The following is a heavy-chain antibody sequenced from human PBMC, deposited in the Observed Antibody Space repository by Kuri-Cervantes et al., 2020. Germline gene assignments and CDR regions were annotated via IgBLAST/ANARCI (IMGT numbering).Heavy chain of an antibody. CDR3: AKDKGWKDSPEAFDI. CDR2: ISWNSGSI. J-gene: IGHJ3*02. D-gene: IGHD1-1*01. Sequence: GGSLRLSCAASGFTFSSYAMSWVRQAPGKGLEWVSGISWNSGSIGYADSVKGRFTISRDNAKNSLYLQMNSLRAEDTALYYCAKDKGWKDSPEAFDIWGQGTMVTVSS. V-gene: IGHV3-9*01. CDR1: GFTFSSYA.